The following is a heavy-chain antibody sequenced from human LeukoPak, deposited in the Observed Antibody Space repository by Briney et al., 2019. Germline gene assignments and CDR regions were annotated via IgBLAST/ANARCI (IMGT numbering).Heavy chain of an antibody. J-gene: IGHJ4*02. D-gene: IGHD3-22*01. V-gene: IGHV4-30-2*01. CDR1: GGSTSSGGYS. Sequence: SQTLSLTCAVSGGSTSSGGYSWSWIRQPPGKGLEWIGYIYHSGSTYYNPSLKSRVTISVDRSKNQFSLKLSSVTAADTAVYYCARAEYYYDSSGYYPGIFDYWGQGTLVTVSS. CDR2: IYHSGST. CDR3: ARAEYYYDSSGYYPGIFDY.